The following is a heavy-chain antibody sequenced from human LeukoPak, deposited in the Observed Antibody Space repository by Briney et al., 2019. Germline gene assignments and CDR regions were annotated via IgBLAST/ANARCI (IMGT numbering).Heavy chain of an antibody. J-gene: IGHJ4*02. CDR2: IRYDGSNK. D-gene: IGHD4-23*01. CDR3: ARDKGKYYFDY. V-gene: IGHV3-30*02. CDR1: GFTFSSYG. Sequence: GGSLRLSCAASGFTFSSYGMHWVRQAPGKGLEWVAFIRYDGSNKYYAGSVKGRFTISRDNSKNMVYLQMDSLRTEDTAVYYCARDKGKYYFDYWGQGTLVTVSS.